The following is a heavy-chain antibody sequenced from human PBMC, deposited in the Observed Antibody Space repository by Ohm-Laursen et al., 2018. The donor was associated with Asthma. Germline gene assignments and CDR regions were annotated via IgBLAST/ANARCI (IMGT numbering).Heavy chain of an antibody. Sequence: SLRLSYAAAGFTFRTYWMHWVRQAPGKGLKWVSRVYGDGSNTIYADSVKGRFTISRDNAKNTLYLQMNSLRAEDTAVYYCTRGGHYGSYFDYWGQGTLVTVSS. D-gene: IGHD4-17*01. CDR3: TRGGHYGSYFDY. V-gene: IGHV3-74*01. CDR1: GFTFRTYW. CDR2: VYGDGSNT. J-gene: IGHJ4*02.